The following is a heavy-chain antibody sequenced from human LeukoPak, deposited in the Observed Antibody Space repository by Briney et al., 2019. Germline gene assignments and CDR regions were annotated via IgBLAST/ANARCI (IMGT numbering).Heavy chain of an antibody. Sequence: GGSLRLSCAASGFTFSSYWMSWVRQAPGKGLEWVANIKQDGSEKYYVDSVKGRFTISRDNAKNSLYLQMNSLRAEDTAVYYCARDSEEYSSSWYAFDYWGQGTLVTVSS. V-gene: IGHV3-7*01. CDR1: GFTFSSYW. J-gene: IGHJ4*02. CDR3: ARDSEEYSSSWYAFDY. CDR2: IKQDGSEK. D-gene: IGHD6-13*01.